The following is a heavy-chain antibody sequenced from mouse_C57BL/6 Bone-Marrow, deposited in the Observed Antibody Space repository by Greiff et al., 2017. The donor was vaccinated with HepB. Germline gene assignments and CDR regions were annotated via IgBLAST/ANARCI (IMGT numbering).Heavy chain of an antibody. CDR2: IYPGDGDT. D-gene: IGHD2-3*01. J-gene: IGHJ1*03. CDR3: ARDGEFHWYFDV. Sequence: QVQLQQSGPELVKPGASVKISCKASGYAFSSSWMNWVKQRPGKGLEWIGRIYPGDGDTNYNGKFKGKATLTADKSSSTAYMQLSSLTSEDSAVYFCARDGEFHWYFDVWGTGTTVTVSS. CDR1: GYAFSSSW. V-gene: IGHV1-82*01.